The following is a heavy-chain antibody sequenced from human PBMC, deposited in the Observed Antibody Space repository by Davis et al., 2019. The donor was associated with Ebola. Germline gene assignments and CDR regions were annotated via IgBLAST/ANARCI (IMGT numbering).Heavy chain of an antibody. CDR1: GFIVSSNS. CDR3: ARVRDSSGAYGMDV. V-gene: IGHV3-53*01. Sequence: PGGSLRLSCAASGFIVSSNSMSWVRQAPRKGLEWVSVTYSGGSTYYADSVKGRITISRDNSKNEVHLQMNSLRAEDTAVYYCARVRDSSGAYGMDVWGQGTTVTVSS. CDR2: TYSGGST. J-gene: IGHJ6*02. D-gene: IGHD3-10*01.